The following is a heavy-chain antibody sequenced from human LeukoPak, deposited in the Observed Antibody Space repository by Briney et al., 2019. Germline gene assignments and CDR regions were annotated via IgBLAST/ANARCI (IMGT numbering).Heavy chain of an antibody. CDR1: GGSIPNYY. Sequence: PSETLSLTCAVSGGSIPNYYWSWIRQPAGKGLEWIGRTSASGSTNYNPSLKSRVTMSADTSKNQFSLKLTSVTAADTAVYYCAREATMAVWGQGTLVTVSS. CDR3: AREATMAV. D-gene: IGHD3-10*01. CDR2: TSASGST. V-gene: IGHV4-4*07. J-gene: IGHJ4*02.